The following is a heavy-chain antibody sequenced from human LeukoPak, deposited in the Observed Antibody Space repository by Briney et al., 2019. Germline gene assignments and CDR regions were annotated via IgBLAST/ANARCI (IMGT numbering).Heavy chain of an antibody. CDR2: IYYSGST. CDR3: ARQPDPYYYDSSGYYYGAFDI. J-gene: IGHJ3*02. Sequence: SETLSLTCTVSGGSISSYYWSWIRQPPGKGLEWMGYIYYSGSTNYDPSLKSRVTISVDTSKNQFSLKLSSVTAADTAVYYCARQPDPYYYDSSGYYYGAFDIWGQGTMVTVSS. V-gene: IGHV4-59*08. CDR1: GGSISSYY. D-gene: IGHD3-22*01.